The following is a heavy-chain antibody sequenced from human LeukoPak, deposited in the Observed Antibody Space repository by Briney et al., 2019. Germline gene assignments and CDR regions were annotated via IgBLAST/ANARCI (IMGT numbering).Heavy chain of an antibody. CDR3: ATGDRIVGATRPGY. Sequence: ASVKVSCKVSGYTLTELSMHWERQAPGKGLEWMGGFDPEDGETIYAQKFQGRVTMTEDTSTDTAYMELSSLRSEDTAVYYCATGDRIVGATRPGYWGQGTLVTVSS. V-gene: IGHV1-24*01. CDR1: GYTLTELS. D-gene: IGHD1-26*01. CDR2: FDPEDGET. J-gene: IGHJ4*02.